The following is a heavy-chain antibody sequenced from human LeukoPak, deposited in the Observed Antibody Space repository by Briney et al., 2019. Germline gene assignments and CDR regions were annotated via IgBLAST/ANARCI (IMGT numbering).Heavy chain of an antibody. CDR2: INPNSGGT. J-gene: IGHJ4*02. CDR3: ARAGIVATISLDY. Sequence: ASVKVSCKASGYTFTGYYMHWVRQAPGQGLEWMGWINPNSGGTNYAQKFQGGVTMTRDTSISTAYMGLSRLRSDDTAVYYCARAGIVATISLDYWGQGTLVTVSS. D-gene: IGHD5-12*01. CDR1: GYTFTGYY. V-gene: IGHV1-2*02.